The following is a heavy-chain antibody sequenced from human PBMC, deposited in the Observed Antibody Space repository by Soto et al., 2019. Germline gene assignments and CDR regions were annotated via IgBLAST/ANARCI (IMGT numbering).Heavy chain of an antibody. Sequence: PGESLKISCKGSGYSFTSYWIGWVRQMPGKGLEWMGIIYPGDSDTRYSPSFQGQVTISADKSISTAYLQWSSLKASDTAMYYCARHYSSGYSLYYYYGMDVWGQGTTVTVS. V-gene: IGHV5-51*01. CDR3: ARHYSSGYSLYYYYGMDV. CDR1: GYSFTSYW. J-gene: IGHJ6*02. CDR2: IYPGDSDT. D-gene: IGHD3-22*01.